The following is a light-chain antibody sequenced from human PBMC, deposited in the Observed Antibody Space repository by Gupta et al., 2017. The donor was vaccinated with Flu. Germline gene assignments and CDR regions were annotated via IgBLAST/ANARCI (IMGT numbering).Light chain of an antibody. J-gene: IGKJ2*01. CDR2: GAS. Sequence: DIQMTQSASSLSASVGDRVTITCRGSRGIESDVAWYQQKPGKARTRLIYGASRLQSGVPSRFSGSGFGTEFTLTISSLQPEDFATYYCLQHKDYPYTFGQGTKLDIK. CDR3: LQHKDYPYT. V-gene: IGKV1-17*01. CDR1: RGIESD.